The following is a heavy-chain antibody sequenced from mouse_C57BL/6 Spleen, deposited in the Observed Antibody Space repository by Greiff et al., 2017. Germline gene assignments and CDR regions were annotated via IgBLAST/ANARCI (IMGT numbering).Heavy chain of an antibody. D-gene: IGHD2-10*01. J-gene: IGHJ1*03. CDR3: ARAYSYWYFDV. V-gene: IGHV1-4*01. Sequence: VQLQQSGAELARPGASVKMSCKASGYTFTSYTMHWVKQRPGQGLEWIGYINPSSGYTKYNQKFKDKATLTADKATSTAYMQLSSLTSADSAVYYCARAYSYWYFDVWGTGTTVTVSS. CDR2: INPSSGYT. CDR1: GYTFTSYT.